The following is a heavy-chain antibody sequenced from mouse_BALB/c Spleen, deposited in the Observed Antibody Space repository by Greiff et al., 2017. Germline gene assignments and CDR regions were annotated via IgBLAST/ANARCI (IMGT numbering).Heavy chain of an antibody. CDR2: IDPENGDT. J-gene: IGHJ3*01. CDR3: NARGITTPFAY. V-gene: IGHV14-4*02. CDR1: GFNIKDYY. D-gene: IGHD2-4*01. Sequence: VQLKQSGAELVRSGASVKLSCTASGFNIKDYYMHWVKQRPEQGLEWIGWIDPENGDTEYAPKFQGKATMTADTSSNTAYLQLSSLTSEDTAVYYCNARGITTPFAYWGQGTLVTVSA.